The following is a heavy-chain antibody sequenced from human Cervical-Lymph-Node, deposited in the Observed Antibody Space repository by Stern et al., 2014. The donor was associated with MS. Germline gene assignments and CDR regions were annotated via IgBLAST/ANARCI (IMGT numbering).Heavy chain of an antibody. V-gene: IGHV1-69*06. Sequence: VQLVESGAEVKRPGSSVRVACKASGGTFSTYSISWLRQAPGQGLEWMGVIILIFGTVNYAQKFQGRVTMSADKSTSTAYLDLTSLRSEDTAMYYCARYRGTFYFDNWGQGTLVTVSS. CDR3: ARYRGTFYFDN. D-gene: IGHD1-1*01. J-gene: IGHJ4*02. CDR2: IILIFGTV. CDR1: GGTFSTYS.